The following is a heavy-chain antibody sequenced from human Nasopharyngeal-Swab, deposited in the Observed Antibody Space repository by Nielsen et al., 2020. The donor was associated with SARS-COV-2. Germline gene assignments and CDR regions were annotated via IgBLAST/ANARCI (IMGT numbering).Heavy chain of an antibody. V-gene: IGHV3-53*04. J-gene: IGHJ6*03. Sequence: WIRQPPGKGLEWVSVIYSGGSTYYADSVKGRFTISRHNSKNTLYLQMNSLRAEDTAVYYCARLSGSFYMDAWGKGTTVTVSS. CDR2: IYSGGST. CDR3: ARLSGSFYMDA. D-gene: IGHD3-10*01.